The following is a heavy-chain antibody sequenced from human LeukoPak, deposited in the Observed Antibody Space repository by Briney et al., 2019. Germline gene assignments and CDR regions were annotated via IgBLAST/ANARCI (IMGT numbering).Heavy chain of an antibody. CDR3: ARERVGAITEGNYFDY. D-gene: IGHD1-26*01. Sequence: PSETLSLTCTVSGGSISTSSYYWGWVRQPPGKGLEWIGNIFYSGSTYYSPSLKSRVTISLDTSRNQFSLKLNSVTAADTAVYYCARERVGAITEGNYFDYWGQGTLVTVSS. V-gene: IGHV4-39*07. CDR2: IFYSGST. J-gene: IGHJ4*02. CDR1: GGSISTSSYY.